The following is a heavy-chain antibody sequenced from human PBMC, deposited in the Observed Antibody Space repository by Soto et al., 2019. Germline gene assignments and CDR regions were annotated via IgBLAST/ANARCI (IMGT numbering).Heavy chain of an antibody. J-gene: IGHJ6*02. D-gene: IGHD6-13*01. CDR2: IYWDDDK. CDR3: AHRIAAAGTDYYYYYGMDV. CDR1: GFSLSTSGVG. Sequence: SGPTLVNPTQTLTLTCTFSGFSLSTSGVGVGWIRQPPGKALEWLALIYWDDDKRYSPSLKSRLTITKDTSKNQVVLTMTNMDPVDTATYYCAHRIAAAGTDYYYYYGMDVWGQGTTVTV. V-gene: IGHV2-5*02.